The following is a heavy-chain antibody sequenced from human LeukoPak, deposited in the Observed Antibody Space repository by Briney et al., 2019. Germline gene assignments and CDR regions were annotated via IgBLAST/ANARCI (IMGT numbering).Heavy chain of an antibody. V-gene: IGHV4-59*01. D-gene: IGHD4-17*01. Sequence: PSETLSLTCTVSGGSLNFFYWSWIRQPPGKGLEWIGYISYTGTTYYNPSLKSRVTIPLDTSKNHFSLNMGSATAADTAVYYCARNFARNSGDYGNDGFDIWGLGTLVTVSS. CDR1: GGSLNFFY. CDR3: ARNFARNSGDYGNDGFDI. J-gene: IGHJ3*02. CDR2: ISYTGTT.